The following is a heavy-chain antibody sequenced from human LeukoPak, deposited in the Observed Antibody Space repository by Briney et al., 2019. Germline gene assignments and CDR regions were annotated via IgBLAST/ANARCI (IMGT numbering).Heavy chain of an antibody. CDR3: AKNSWELLQQGFFDY. Sequence: GGSLRLSCAASGFTFSSYAMSWVRQAPGKGLEWVSTITSSGGNTYYADSTKGRFTISRNNFKNTLYLQMNSLRAEDTAVYYCAKNSWELLQQGFFDYWGQGTLVTVSS. J-gene: IGHJ4*02. V-gene: IGHV3-23*01. CDR2: ITSSGGNT. CDR1: GFTFSSYA. D-gene: IGHD1-26*01.